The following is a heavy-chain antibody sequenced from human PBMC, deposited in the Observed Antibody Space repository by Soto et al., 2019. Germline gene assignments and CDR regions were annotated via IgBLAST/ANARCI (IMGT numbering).Heavy chain of an antibody. Sequence: QVQLVQSGTVVKWPGSSVRVSCKVSGGNFRTNAINWVRQAPGQGLEWMGGIIPIYGRADAIERCQGRVTITADESTSTAYMELRGLRSDDTALYYCARGPYSGSYTHFENWGQGTLITVSS. CDR1: GGNFRTNA. J-gene: IGHJ4*02. CDR2: IIPIYGRA. CDR3: ARGPYSGSYTHFEN. D-gene: IGHD1-26*01. V-gene: IGHV1-69*01.